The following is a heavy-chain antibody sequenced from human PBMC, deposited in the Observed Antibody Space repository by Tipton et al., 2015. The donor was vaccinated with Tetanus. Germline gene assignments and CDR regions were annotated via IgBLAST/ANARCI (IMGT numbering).Heavy chain of an antibody. J-gene: IGHJ6*02. V-gene: IGHV3-21*01. D-gene: IGHD2-15*01. CDR2: ISSSSSYI. Sequence: CAASGFTFSSYSMNWVRQAPGKGLEWVSSISSSSSYIYYADSVKGRFTISRDNAKNSLYLQMNSLRAEDTAVYYCARDSHLHCSGGSCYSSDYYGMDVWGQGTTVTVSS. CDR1: GFTFSSYS. CDR3: ARDSHLHCSGGSCYSSDYYGMDV.